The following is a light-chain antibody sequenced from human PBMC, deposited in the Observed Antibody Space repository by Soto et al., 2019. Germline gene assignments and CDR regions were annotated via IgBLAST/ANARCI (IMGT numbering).Light chain of an antibody. CDR2: GAS. CDR1: QSIRSS. CDR3: QQYGSSPHT. J-gene: IGKJ2*01. V-gene: IGKV3-20*01. Sequence: EIVLTHSPGTLSLSPGERATFSFRASQSIRSSLAWYQQKPGQAPSLLIYGASRRATGVPDRFSGSGSGTDFTLTISRLEPEDFAVFYCQQYGSSPHTFGQGTKLEIK.